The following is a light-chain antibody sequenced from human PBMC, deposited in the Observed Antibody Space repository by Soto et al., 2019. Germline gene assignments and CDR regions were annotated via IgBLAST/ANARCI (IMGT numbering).Light chain of an antibody. J-gene: IGKJ5*01. V-gene: IGKV3D-15*01. CDR2: GIS. Sequence: EIVMTPSPATLSVSPGERANLSCRSSQSVNSNYLAWYQQKPGQAPRLLIYGISKRATDIPDRFSGSGSGTEFTLTISSLQPEDFATYYCQQHGQWPITFGQGTRLEI. CDR1: QSVNSN. CDR3: QQHGQWPIT.